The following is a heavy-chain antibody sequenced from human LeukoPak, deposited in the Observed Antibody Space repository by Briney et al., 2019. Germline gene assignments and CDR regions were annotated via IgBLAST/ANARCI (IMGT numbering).Heavy chain of an antibody. D-gene: IGHD2-15*01. V-gene: IGHV3-11*03. CDR2: ISGSSSYT. CDR1: GFTFSDYY. CDR3: ATKKEGSRTLDY. Sequence: PGGSLRLSCAASGFTFSDYYMSWIRQAPGRGLEWVSYISGSSSYTYYSDSVKGRFAISRDNSKNTLYLQMNSLRVEDTAQYYCATKKEGSRTLDYWGQGTLVTVSS. J-gene: IGHJ4*02.